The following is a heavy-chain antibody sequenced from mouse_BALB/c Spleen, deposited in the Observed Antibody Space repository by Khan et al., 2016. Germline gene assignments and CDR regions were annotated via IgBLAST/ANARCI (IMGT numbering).Heavy chain of an antibody. CDR3: AKGYGNYGFFDF. CDR1: GYTFTDYG. D-gene: IGHD2-1*01. V-gene: IGHV9-3-1*01. Sequence: QIQLVQSRPELKKPGATVKISCKASGYTFTDYGMNWVKQAPGKGLKWMGRINTYTGESAYADDFKGRFAFALETSTSTAYLQLNNLQNEDTATYFCAKGYGNYGFFDFWCQGTTLTVSS. CDR2: INTYTGES. J-gene: IGHJ2*01.